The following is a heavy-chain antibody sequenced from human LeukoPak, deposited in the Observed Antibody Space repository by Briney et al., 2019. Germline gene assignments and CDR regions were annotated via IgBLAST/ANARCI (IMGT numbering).Heavy chain of an antibody. V-gene: IGHV1-24*01. J-gene: IGHJ6*02. CDR3: ARASIAARYYYYYGMDV. CDR2: FDPEDGET. CDR1: GYTLTELS. D-gene: IGHD6-6*01. Sequence: ASVKVSCKVSGYTLTELSMHWVRQAPGKGLEWMGGFDPEDGETIYAQKFQGRVTMTEDTSTDTAYMELSSLRSEDTAVYYCARASIAARYYYYYGMDVWGQGTTVTVSS.